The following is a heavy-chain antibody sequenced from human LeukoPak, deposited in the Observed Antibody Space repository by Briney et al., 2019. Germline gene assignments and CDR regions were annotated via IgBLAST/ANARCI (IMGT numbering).Heavy chain of an antibody. CDR1: GFTFSSYA. D-gene: IGHD2-2*01. CDR2: ISDSGGTT. V-gene: IGHV3-23*01. Sequence: GGSLRLSCAASGFTFSSYAMSWVRHAPGEGLEWVSAISDSGGTTYYADSVKGRFTISRDNSKNTLYLQMNSLRGEDTAVYYCAKLTRGYCSSTACPNWFDPWGQGTLVTVSS. CDR3: AKLTRGYCSSTACPNWFDP. J-gene: IGHJ5*02.